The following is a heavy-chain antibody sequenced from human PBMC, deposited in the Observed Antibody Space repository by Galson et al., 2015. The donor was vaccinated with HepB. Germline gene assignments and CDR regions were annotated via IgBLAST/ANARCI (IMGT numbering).Heavy chain of an antibody. CDR1: GYTLTDLS. D-gene: IGHD5-24*01. Sequence: SVKVSCKASGYTLTDLSMHWVRQAPGKGLEWMGGFDPEDGETIYAQKFQGRVTMTEDTSTDTAYMELSSLRSEDAAVYYCATQIGGEMAAIRVFNYWGQGTLVTVSS. CDR2: FDPEDGET. CDR3: ATQIGGEMAAIRVFNY. V-gene: IGHV1-24*01. J-gene: IGHJ4*02.